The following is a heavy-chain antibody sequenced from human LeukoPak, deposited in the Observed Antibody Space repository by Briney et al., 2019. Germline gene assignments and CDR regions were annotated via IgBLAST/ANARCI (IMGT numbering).Heavy chain of an antibody. CDR1: GYTFTGYY. J-gene: IGHJ6*03. CDR3: ARERMVRGVVHLYYMDV. V-gene: IGHV1-2*02. D-gene: IGHD3-10*01. CDR2: INPNGGGT. Sequence: ASVKVSCKASGYTFTGYYMHWVRQAPGQGLEWMGWINPNGGGTNYAQKFQGRVTMTRDTSISTAYMELSRLRSDDTAVYYCARERMVRGVVHLYYMDVWGKGTTVTISS.